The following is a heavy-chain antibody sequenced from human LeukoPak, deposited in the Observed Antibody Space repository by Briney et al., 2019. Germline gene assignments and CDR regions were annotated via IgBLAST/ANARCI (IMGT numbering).Heavy chain of an antibody. V-gene: IGHV1-8*03. CDR1: GYTFTGYY. J-gene: IGHJ6*03. CDR2: MNPNSGNT. Sequence: ASVKVSCTASGYTFTGYYMHWVRQATGQGLEWMGWMNPNSGNTGYAQKFQGRVTITRNTSISTAYMELSSLRSEDTAVYYCARNSYYYYMDVWGKGTTVTVSS. CDR3: ARNSYYYYMDV.